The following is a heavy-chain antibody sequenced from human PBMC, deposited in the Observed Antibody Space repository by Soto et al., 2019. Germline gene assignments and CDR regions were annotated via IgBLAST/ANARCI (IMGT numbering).Heavy chain of an antibody. D-gene: IGHD5-12*01. CDR1: GFTFSSYS. J-gene: IGHJ4*02. Sequence: EVQLVESGGGLVKPGGSLRLSCEASGFTFSSYSMNWVRQAPGKGLEWVSSISSSSSYIYYADSVKGRFTISRDNAKNSLYLQMNSLRAEDTAVYYCARAHIVATIADYWGQGTLVTVSS. CDR3: ARAHIVATIADY. V-gene: IGHV3-21*01. CDR2: ISSSSSYI.